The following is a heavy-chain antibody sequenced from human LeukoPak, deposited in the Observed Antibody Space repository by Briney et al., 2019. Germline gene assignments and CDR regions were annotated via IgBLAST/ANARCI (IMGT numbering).Heavy chain of an antibody. CDR3: ARARFGEAANWFDP. CDR1: GYTFTGYY. D-gene: IGHD3-10*01. Sequence: ASVKVSCKASGYTFTGYYMHWVRQAPGQGLEWMGRINPNSGGTNYAQKFQGRVTVTRDTSISTAYMELSRLRSDDTAVYYCARARFGEAANWFDPWGQGTLVTVSS. V-gene: IGHV1-2*06. J-gene: IGHJ5*02. CDR2: INPNSGGT.